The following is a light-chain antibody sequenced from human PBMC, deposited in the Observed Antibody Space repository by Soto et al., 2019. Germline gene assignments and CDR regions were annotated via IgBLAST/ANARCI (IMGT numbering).Light chain of an antibody. V-gene: IGLV1-51*02. CDR1: SSNIGNNY. CDR3: GTWDSSLSAHV. CDR2: ENN. Sequence: QSVLTQPPSVSGAPGQRVTISCSGSSSNIGNNYVSWYQQLPGTAPKLLIYENNKRPSGIPDRFSGSKSGTSATLGITGLQTGDEADYYCGTWDSSLSAHVFGTGTKVTVL. J-gene: IGLJ1*01.